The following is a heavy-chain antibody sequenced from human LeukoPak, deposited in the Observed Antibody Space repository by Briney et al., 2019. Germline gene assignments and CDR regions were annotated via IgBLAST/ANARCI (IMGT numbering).Heavy chain of an antibody. CDR3: ARGGRSSSGWYGVSPNDY. Sequence: SGTLSLTCAVSGGSISSSNWWSWVRQPPGKGLEWIGEIYHSGSTNYNPSLKSRVTISVDKSKNQFSLKLSSVTAEDTAVYYCARGGRSSSGWYGVSPNDYWGQGTLVTVSS. V-gene: IGHV4-4*02. CDR2: IYHSGST. J-gene: IGHJ4*02. CDR1: GGSISSSNW. D-gene: IGHD6-19*01.